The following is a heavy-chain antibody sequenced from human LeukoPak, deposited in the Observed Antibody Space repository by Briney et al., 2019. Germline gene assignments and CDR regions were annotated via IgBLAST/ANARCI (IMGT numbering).Heavy chain of an antibody. Sequence: PSGTLSLTCAVSGGSISSSNWWSWVRQPPGKGLEWIGEIYHSGSTNYNPSLKSRVTISVDTSNNQFSLKLSSVTAADTAIYYCARDIDGGGAYSWFDPWGQGTLVTVSS. J-gene: IGHJ5*02. CDR1: GGSISSSNW. D-gene: IGHD2-21*01. CDR2: IYHSGST. CDR3: ARDIDGGGAYSWFDP. V-gene: IGHV4-4*02.